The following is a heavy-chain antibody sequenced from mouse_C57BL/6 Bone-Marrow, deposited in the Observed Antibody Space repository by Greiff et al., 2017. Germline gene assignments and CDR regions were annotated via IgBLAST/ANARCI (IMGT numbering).Heavy chain of an antibody. CDR3: ARPYYYGSSSPRYFDV. CDR2: ISSGGSYT. CDR1: GFTFSSYG. V-gene: IGHV5-6*01. J-gene: IGHJ1*03. D-gene: IGHD1-1*01. Sequence: EVQRVESGGDLVKPGGSLKLSCAASGFTFSSYGMSWVRQTPDKRLEWVATISSGGSYTYYPDSVKGRFTISRDNAKNTLYLQMSSLKSEDTAMYYCARPYYYGSSSPRYFDVWGTGTTVTVSS.